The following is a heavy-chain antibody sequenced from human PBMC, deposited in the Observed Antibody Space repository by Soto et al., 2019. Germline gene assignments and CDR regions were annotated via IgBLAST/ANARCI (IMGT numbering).Heavy chain of an antibody. CDR2: IYYSGST. CDR1: GGSISSGGYY. D-gene: IGHD3-10*01. CDR3: ARGLLLWSRHLGDWFDP. J-gene: IGHJ5*02. V-gene: IGHV4-31*03. Sequence: SETLSLTCTFSGGSISSGGYYWSWIRQHPGKGLEWIGYIYYSGSTYYNPSLKSRVTISVDTSKNQFSLKLSSVTAADTAVYYCARGLLLWSRHLGDWFDPWGQGTLVTVSS.